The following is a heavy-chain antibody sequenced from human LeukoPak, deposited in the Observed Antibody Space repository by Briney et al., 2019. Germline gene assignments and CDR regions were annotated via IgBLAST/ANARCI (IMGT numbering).Heavy chain of an antibody. Sequence: SETLSLTCAVYGGSFSGYYWSWIRQPPGKGLEWIGEIYHSGSTNYNPSLKSRVTISVDKSKNQFSLKLSSVTAADTAVYYCARYPTGYCSGGSCYNSGNAFDIWGQGTMVTVSS. CDR1: GGSFSGYY. J-gene: IGHJ3*02. CDR2: IYHSGST. D-gene: IGHD2-15*01. V-gene: IGHV4-34*01. CDR3: ARYPTGYCSGGSCYNSGNAFDI.